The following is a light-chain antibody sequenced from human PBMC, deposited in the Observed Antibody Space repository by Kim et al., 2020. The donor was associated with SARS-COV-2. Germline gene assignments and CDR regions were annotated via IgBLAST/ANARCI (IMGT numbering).Light chain of an antibody. CDR2: GAS. CDR3: QQYDTWPSMYT. J-gene: IGKJ2*01. CDR1: QSVSSN. V-gene: IGKV3-15*01. Sequence: EIVMTQSPATLSMSPGERATLSCRASQSVSSNLTWYQQKPGQAPRLLIYGASTRATGIPARFSGSGSGTEFTLTISSLQSEDFAVYYCQQYDTWPSMYTFGQGTKLEIK.